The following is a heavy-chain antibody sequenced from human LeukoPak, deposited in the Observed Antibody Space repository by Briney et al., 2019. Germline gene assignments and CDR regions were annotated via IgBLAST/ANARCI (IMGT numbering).Heavy chain of an antibody. V-gene: IGHV4-34*01. CDR2: INHSGST. D-gene: IGHD6-6*01. CDR3: AQWALYRRIAARSAPFDY. Sequence: SETLSLTCAVYGGSFSGYYWSWIRQPPGKGLEWIGEINHSGSTNYNPSLKSRVTISVDTSKNQFSLKLSSVTAADTAVYYCAQWALYRRIAARSAPFDYWGQGTLVTVSS. CDR1: GGSFSGYY. J-gene: IGHJ4*02.